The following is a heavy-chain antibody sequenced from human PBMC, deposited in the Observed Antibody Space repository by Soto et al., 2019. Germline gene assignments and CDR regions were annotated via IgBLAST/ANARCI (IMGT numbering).Heavy chain of an antibody. CDR3: ARSDGRY. J-gene: IGHJ4*02. CDR1: GGSISRYY. CDR2: IYYSGST. Sequence: PSETLSLTCTVSGGSISRYYLSWIRQPPGKGLEWIGYIYYSGSTNYNPSLKSRVTISVDTSKNQFSLKLSSVTAADTAVYYCARSDGRYWGQGTLVTVSS. V-gene: IGHV4-59*01.